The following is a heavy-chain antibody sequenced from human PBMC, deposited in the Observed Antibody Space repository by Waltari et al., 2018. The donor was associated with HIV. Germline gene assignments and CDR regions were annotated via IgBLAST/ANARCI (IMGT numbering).Heavy chain of an antibody. CDR2: ISSSSSYI. CDR3: ARPWTAGLERGALDI. D-gene: IGHD1-1*01. J-gene: IGHJ3*02. V-gene: IGHV3-21*01. CDR1: GFTFSSYS. Sequence: EVQLVESGGGLVKPGGSLRLSCAASGFTFSSYSMNWVRQAPGKGLEWVSSISSSSSYIYYADSVKGRFTISRDNAKNSLYLQMNSLRAEDTAVYYCARPWTAGLERGALDIWGQGTMVTVSS.